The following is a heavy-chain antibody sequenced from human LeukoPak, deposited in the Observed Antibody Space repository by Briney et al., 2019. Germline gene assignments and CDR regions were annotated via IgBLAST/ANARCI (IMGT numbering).Heavy chain of an antibody. Sequence: SETLSLTCAVYGGSFSGYYWSWIRQPPGKGLEWIGEINHSGSTNYNPSLKSRVTISVDTSENQFSLKLSSVTAADTAVYYCARGLRFLGNDYWGQGTLVTVSS. CDR3: ARGLRFLGNDY. V-gene: IGHV4-34*01. J-gene: IGHJ4*02. D-gene: IGHD5/OR15-5a*01. CDR1: GGSFSGYY. CDR2: INHSGST.